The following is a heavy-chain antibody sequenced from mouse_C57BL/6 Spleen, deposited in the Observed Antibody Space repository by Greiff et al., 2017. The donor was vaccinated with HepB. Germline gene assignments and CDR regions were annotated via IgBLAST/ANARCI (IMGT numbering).Heavy chain of an antibody. CDR3: ARRGTLITTVVEGAWFAY. J-gene: IGHJ3*01. V-gene: IGHV1-54*01. CDR2: INPGSGGT. CDR1: GYAFTNYL. D-gene: IGHD1-1*01. Sequence: QVQLQQSGAELVRPGTSVKVSCKASGYAFTNYLIEWVKQRPGQGLEWIGVINPGSGGTNYNEKFKGKATLTADKSSSTAYMQLSSLTSEDSAVYFCARRGTLITTVVEGAWFAYWGQGTLVTVSA.